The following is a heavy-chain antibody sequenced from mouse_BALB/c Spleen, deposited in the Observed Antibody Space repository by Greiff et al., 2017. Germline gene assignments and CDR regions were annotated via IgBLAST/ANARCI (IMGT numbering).Heavy chain of an antibody. CDR2: IYPGDGST. D-gene: IGHD1-1*01. CDR1: GYTFTSYY. Sequence: QVQLQQSGPELVKPGASVKMSCKASGYTFTSYYIHWVKQRPGQGLEWIGWIYPGDGSTKYNEKFKGKTTLTADKSSSTAYMLLSSLTSEDSAIYFCARRYYGTPYWYFDVWGAGTTVTVSS. V-gene: IGHV1S56*01. J-gene: IGHJ1*01. CDR3: ARRYYGTPYWYFDV.